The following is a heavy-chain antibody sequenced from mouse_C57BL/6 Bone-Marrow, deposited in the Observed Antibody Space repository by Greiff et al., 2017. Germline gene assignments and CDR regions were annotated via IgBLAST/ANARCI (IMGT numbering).Heavy chain of an antibody. Sequence: QVQLQQPGAELVKPGASVKLSCKASGYTFTSYWMHWVKQRPGQGLEWIGMIHPNSGSTNYNEKFKSKATLTVDKTSSTAYLQLSSLTSEDSAVYYCAHSSDYCFDYWGRGTALTVTS. D-gene: IGHD3-1*01. V-gene: IGHV1-64*01. CDR2: IHPNSGST. CDR3: AHSSDYCFDY. CDR1: GYTFTSYW. J-gene: IGHJ2*01.